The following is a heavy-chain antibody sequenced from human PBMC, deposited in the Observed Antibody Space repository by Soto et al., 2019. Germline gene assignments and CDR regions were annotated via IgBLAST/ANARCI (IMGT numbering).Heavy chain of an antibody. Sequence: GGSLRLSCAASGFTFTNYAWNWVRQAPGKGLEWVSVISNTGGSTLYADSVKGRFTISRANTKNTLHIQMNILTAEAAATYYCAKASGESYPKSRVLDSWGQGTRVTVSS. CDR3: AKASGESYPKSRVLDS. D-gene: IGHD1-26*01. J-gene: IGHJ5*01. CDR2: ISNTGGST. CDR1: GFTFTNYA. V-gene: IGHV3-23*01.